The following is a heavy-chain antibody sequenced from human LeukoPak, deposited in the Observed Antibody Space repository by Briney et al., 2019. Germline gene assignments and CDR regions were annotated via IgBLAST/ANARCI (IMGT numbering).Heavy chain of an antibody. J-gene: IGHJ4*02. Sequence: GGSLRLSCAASGFTFSSYAMSWVRQAPGKGLEWVSAISGSGGSTYYADSVKGRFTISRHNSKNTLCLQMNSLRAEDTAVYYCARGIVALDYWGQGTLVTVSS. CDR1: GFTFSSYA. D-gene: IGHD5-12*01. V-gene: IGHV3-23*01. CDR2: ISGSGGST. CDR3: ARGIVALDY.